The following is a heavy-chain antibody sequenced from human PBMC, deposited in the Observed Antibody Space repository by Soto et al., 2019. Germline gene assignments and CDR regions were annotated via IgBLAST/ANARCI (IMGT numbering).Heavy chain of an antibody. CDR2: IYYTGST. V-gene: IGHV4-59*08. J-gene: IGHJ4*02. Sequence: PSETLSLTCTVSGGSISSYYWSWIRQPPGKGLEWIGYIYYTGSTNYNPSLKSRVTISVDTSKNQFSLSLTSVTAADTAVYYCARGGDGYNFGAVYWGQGTPVTVSS. CDR3: ARGGDGYNFGAVY. D-gene: IGHD2-21*01. CDR1: GGSISSYY.